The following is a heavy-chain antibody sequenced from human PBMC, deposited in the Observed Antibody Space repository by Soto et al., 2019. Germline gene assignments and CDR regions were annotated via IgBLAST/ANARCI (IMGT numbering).Heavy chain of an antibody. CDR3: ARHDCISSSCYYYYYYGLDV. J-gene: IGHJ6*02. CDR2: IVPILDTA. D-gene: IGHD2-2*01. V-gene: IGHV1-69*08. CDR1: GGTFSSYT. Sequence: GASVKVSCKASGGTFSSYTISWARQAPGQGLEWMGRIVPILDTANYAQEFQGRVTFTADESTSTAYMELSSLRSEDTAVYYCARHDCISSSCYYYYYYGLDVWGLGTTVTVSS.